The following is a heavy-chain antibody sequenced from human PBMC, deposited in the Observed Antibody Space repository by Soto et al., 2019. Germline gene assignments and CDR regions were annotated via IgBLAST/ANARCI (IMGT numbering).Heavy chain of an antibody. Sequence: PSETLSLTCAVSGGSISSGGYSWSWIRQPPGKGREWIGYIYHSGSTYYNPSLKSRVTISVDTSKNQFSLKLNSVTAADTAIYFCARGAVVVLPGAQGGGTLQYYHNALDVWGQGTTVTVSS. D-gene: IGHD2-2*01. J-gene: IGHJ6*02. CDR1: GGSISSGGYS. CDR3: ARGAVVVLPGAQGGGTLQYYHNALDV. V-gene: IGHV4-30-2*01. CDR2: IYHSGST.